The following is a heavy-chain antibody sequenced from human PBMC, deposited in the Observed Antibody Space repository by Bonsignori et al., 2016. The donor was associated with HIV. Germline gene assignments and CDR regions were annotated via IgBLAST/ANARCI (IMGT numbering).Heavy chain of an antibody. Sequence: VRQAPGKGLECVANIKEDGSEQYYVDSVKGRFTISRDNAKNSLYLQMNSLRAEDTALYFCARGSGRPRYYYMDVWGKGTTVTVSS. D-gene: IGHD1-26*01. CDR3: ARGSGRPRYYYMDV. CDR2: IKEDGSEQ. J-gene: IGHJ6*03. V-gene: IGHV3-7*01.